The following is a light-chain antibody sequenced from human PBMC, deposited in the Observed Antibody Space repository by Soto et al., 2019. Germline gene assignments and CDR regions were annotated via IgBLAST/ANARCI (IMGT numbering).Light chain of an antibody. CDR3: QQYCSPAWT. CDR2: AAS. Sequence: EIVLTQSPGTLSSSPGERATLSCRASESVSSNYLAWYQQRPGQAPRLLIYAASNRARGIPDRFGGSGSGTDFTLTVRRLEPEDFAVCYCQQYCSPAWTFGQGTKV. CDR1: ESVSSNY. J-gene: IGKJ1*01. V-gene: IGKV3-20*01.